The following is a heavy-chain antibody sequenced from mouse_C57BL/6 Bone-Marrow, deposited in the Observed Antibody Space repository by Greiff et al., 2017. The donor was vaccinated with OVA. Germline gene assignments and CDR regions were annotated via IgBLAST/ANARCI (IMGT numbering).Heavy chain of an antibody. J-gene: IGHJ3*01. D-gene: IGHD1-1*01. CDR2: INPNNGGT. CDR3: ARGIYYYGSPWFAY. CDR1: GYTFTDYN. Sequence: VQLQQSGPELVKPGASVKMSCKASGYTFTDYNMHWVKQSHGKSLAWIGYINPNNGGTSYNQKFKGKATLTVNKSSSTAYMELRSLTSEDSAVYYCARGIYYYGSPWFAYWGQGTLVTVSA. V-gene: IGHV1-22*01.